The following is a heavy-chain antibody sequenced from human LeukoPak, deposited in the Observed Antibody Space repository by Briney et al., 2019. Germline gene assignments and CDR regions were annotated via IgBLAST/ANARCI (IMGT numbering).Heavy chain of an antibody. CDR1: GYTFANYG. Sequence: ASVKVSCRTSGYTFANYGMHWVRQAPRQSLEWMGWINTGNGNMKSSQKFQGRVTLTRDTSASTAYMELNGPNFEDTAVYYCARIPLSDARGLYQPHWGQGTLVTVSS. CDR2: INTGNGNM. V-gene: IGHV1-3*04. CDR3: ARIPLSDARGLYQPH. D-gene: IGHD2/OR15-2a*01. J-gene: IGHJ1*01.